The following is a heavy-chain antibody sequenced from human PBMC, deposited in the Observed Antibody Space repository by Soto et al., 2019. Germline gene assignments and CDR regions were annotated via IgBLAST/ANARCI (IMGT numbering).Heavy chain of an antibody. CDR3: ARDRRVGATEGNWFDP. D-gene: IGHD1-26*01. CDR2: IYTSGST. V-gene: IGHV4-4*07. Sequence: SETLSLTYTVSGGSISSYYWSWIRQPAGKGLEWIGRIYTSGSTNYNPSLKSRVTMSVDTSKNQFSLKLSSVTAADTAVYYCARDRRVGATEGNWFDPWGQGTLVTVSS. CDR1: GGSISSYY. J-gene: IGHJ5*02.